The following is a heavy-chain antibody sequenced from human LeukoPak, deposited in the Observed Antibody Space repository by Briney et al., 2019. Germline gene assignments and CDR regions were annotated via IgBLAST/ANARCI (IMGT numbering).Heavy chain of an antibody. D-gene: IGHD3-22*01. CDR1: GGSISSGDYY. V-gene: IGHV4-30-4*01. CDR3: GRGQSYYDSSGYYYYPYWYFDL. Sequence: SETLSLTCTVSGGSISSGDYYWSWIRQPPGKGLEWIGYIYYSGSTYYNPSLKSRVTIPVDTSKNQFYLKLSSVTAADTAVYYCGRGQSYYDSSGYYYYPYWYFDLWGRGTLVTVSS. J-gene: IGHJ2*01. CDR2: IYYSGST.